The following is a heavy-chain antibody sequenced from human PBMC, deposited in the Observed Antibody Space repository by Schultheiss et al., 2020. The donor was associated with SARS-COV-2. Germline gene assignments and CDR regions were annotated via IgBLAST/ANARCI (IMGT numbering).Heavy chain of an antibody. V-gene: IGHV2-5*01. Sequence: SGPTLVKPTQTLTLTCTFSGFSLSTSGVGVGWIRQPPGKALEWLALIYWNDDKRYSPSLKSRLTITKDTSKNQVVLTMTNMDPVDTATYYCARMDVYDSSGRGAFDIWGQVTMVTVSS. J-gene: IGHJ3*02. CDR1: GFSLSTSGVG. D-gene: IGHD3-22*01. CDR2: IYWNDDK. CDR3: ARMDVYDSSGRGAFDI.